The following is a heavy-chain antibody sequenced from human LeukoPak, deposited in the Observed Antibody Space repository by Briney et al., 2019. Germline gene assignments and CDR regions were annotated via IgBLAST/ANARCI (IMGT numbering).Heavy chain of an antibody. D-gene: IGHD2-21*02. Sequence: GGSLRLSCAASGFTFSDYAMHWVRQAPGKGLGWVAVISYDGSNKYYADSVKGRFTISRDNSKNTLYLQMNSLRAEDTAVYYCARAELLSLDYWGQGTLVTVSS. J-gene: IGHJ4*02. V-gene: IGHV3-30*04. CDR1: GFTFSDYA. CDR3: ARAELLSLDY. CDR2: ISYDGSNK.